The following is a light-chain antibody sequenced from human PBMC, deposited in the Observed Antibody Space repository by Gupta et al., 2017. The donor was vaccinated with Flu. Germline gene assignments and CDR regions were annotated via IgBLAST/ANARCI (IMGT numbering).Light chain of an antibody. J-gene: IGKJ5*01. CDR1: QSVSSS. Sequence: ETVLKQSPATLSLSPGARVTLYCRASQSVSSSLAWYQQKPGPAPRPHIYDASSRTTGTPARFSGSGFGTDFALPIICLEPEELAFYYCEQRANWLPGTFGQGTQLEIK. CDR3: EQRANWLPGT. CDR2: DAS. V-gene: IGKV3-11*01.